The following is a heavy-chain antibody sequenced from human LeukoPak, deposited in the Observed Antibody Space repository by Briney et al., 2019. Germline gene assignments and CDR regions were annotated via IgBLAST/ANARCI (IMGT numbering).Heavy chain of an antibody. Sequence: GGSLRLSCATSGFTFSNSAMSWVRQAPGTGLEWVSGICGSGDSTNYAESVKGQFTISRDNSKNTLYLRMNSLRAEDTAVYYCSKASVVDPGLVNYCDYWGQGTLVTVSS. CDR1: GFTFSNSA. V-gene: IGHV3-23*01. J-gene: IGHJ4*02. D-gene: IGHD2-2*01. CDR3: SKASVVDPGLVNYCDY. CDR2: ICGSGDST.